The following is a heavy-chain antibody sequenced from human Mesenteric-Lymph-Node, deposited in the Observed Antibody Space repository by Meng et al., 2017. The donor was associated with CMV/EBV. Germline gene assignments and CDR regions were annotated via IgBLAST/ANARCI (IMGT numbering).Heavy chain of an antibody. D-gene: IGHD6-13*01. Sequence: SLKISCAASGFTFDDYAMHWVRQAPGKGLEWVSGISWNSGSIGYADSVKGRFTISRDNSKNTLYLQMNSLRAEDTAVYYCAKDPAAAGTDNTFDIWGQGTMVTVS. J-gene: IGHJ3*02. CDR3: AKDPAAAGTDNTFDI. V-gene: IGHV3-9*01. CDR2: ISWNSGSI. CDR1: GFTFDDYA.